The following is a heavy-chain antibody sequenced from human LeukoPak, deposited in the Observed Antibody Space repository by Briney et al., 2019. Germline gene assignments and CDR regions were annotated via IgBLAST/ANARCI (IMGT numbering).Heavy chain of an antibody. D-gene: IGHD3-10*01. V-gene: IGHV4-4*07. CDR2: IYTSGST. Sequence: SETLSLTCTVSGGSISSYYWSWIRQPAGKGLEWIGRIYTSGSTNYNPSLKSRVTMSVDTSKNQFSLKLTSVIAADTAVYFYAREANYYGSGSYFEGTFDYWGQGFLVTVSS. CDR3: AREANYYGSGSYFEGTFDY. J-gene: IGHJ4*02. CDR1: GGSISSYY.